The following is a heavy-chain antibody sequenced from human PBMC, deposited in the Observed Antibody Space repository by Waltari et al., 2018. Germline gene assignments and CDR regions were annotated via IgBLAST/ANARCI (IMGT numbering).Heavy chain of an antibody. D-gene: IGHD3-3*01. CDR1: GDSVPTNSAA. CDR2: TYYRSRWYS. J-gene: IGHJ4*02. CDR3: ARTTITVFGVVVGALDN. V-gene: IGHV6-1*01. Sequence: QVQLQQSGPGLVKPSQTLSLTCAISGDSVPTNSAAWDWIRQSPSRGLEWLGGTYYRSRWYSCYADSVKSRRTINADTSKNEFSLQRTSVIPEDTGLYFCARTTITVFGVVVGALDNWGPGTLVTVSS.